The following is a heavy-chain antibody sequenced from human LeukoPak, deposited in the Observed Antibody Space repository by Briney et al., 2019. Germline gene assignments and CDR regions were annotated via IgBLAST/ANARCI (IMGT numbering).Heavy chain of an antibody. J-gene: IGHJ4*02. V-gene: IGHV1-18*01. Sequence: ASVKVSCKASGGTFSSYAISWVRQAPGQGLEWMGWISAYNGNTNYAQKLQGRVTMTTDTSTSTAYMELSSLRSEDTAVYYCARSTRDDSSSFGYWGQGTLVTVSS. D-gene: IGHD6-13*01. CDR3: ARSTRDDSSSFGY. CDR2: ISAYNGNT. CDR1: GGTFSSYA.